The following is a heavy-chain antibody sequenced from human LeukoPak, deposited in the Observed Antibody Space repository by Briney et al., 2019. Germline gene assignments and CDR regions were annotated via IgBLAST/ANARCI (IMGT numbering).Heavy chain of an antibody. CDR2: IKPDGSEK. V-gene: IGHV3-7*03. J-gene: IGHJ4*02. D-gene: IGHD3-10*01. CDR3: AREPPIWGRGLDY. CDR1: GFSFSSYW. Sequence: GGSLRLSCAASGFSFSSYWMSWVHQAPGKGLEWVANIKPDGSEKYYVDSVKGRFAISRDNAKNSLYLQMDSLRAEDTAMFYCAREPPIWGRGLDYWGQGTLVTVSS.